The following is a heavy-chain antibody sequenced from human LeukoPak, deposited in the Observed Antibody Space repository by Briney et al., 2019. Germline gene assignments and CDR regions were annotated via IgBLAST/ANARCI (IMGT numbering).Heavy chain of an antibody. Sequence: QPGGSLRLSCTVSGFTFSTYWMSWVRQAPGKGLEWVANIHPEGNEKYHVGSVKGRFTISRDNSKNTLYLQMNSLRAEDTAVYYCAKDLVTGTNLLWGQGTLVTVSS. D-gene: IGHD1-7*01. CDR1: GFTFSTYW. CDR2: IHPEGNEK. J-gene: IGHJ4*02. V-gene: IGHV3-7*03. CDR3: AKDLVTGTNLL.